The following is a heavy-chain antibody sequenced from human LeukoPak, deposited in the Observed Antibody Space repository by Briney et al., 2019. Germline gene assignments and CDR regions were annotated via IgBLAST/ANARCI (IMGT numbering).Heavy chain of an antibody. Sequence: GESLKISCKGSGYNFTSYWIGWVRQMPGKGLEWMGIIYPGDSDTRYSPSFQGQVTISADKSISTAYLQWSSLKASDTAMYYCARGYYYDSSGPPSAGYWGQGTLVTVSS. CDR2: IYPGDSDT. CDR3: ARGYYYDSSGPPSAGY. CDR1: GYNFTSYW. J-gene: IGHJ4*02. D-gene: IGHD3-22*01. V-gene: IGHV5-51*01.